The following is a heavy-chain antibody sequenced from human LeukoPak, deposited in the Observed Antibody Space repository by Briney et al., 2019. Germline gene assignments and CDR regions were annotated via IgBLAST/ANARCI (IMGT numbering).Heavy chain of an antibody. Sequence: SQTLSLTCTVSGGSISSGDYYWSWIRQPPGKGLEWIGYIYYSGSTYYNPSLKSRVTISVDTSKNQFALKLSSVTAADTAVYYCARWVIFIAAAGHFDYWGQGTLVTVSS. CDR3: ARWVIFIAAAGHFDY. D-gene: IGHD6-13*01. J-gene: IGHJ4*02. CDR1: GGSISSGDYY. CDR2: IYYSGST. V-gene: IGHV4-30-4*08.